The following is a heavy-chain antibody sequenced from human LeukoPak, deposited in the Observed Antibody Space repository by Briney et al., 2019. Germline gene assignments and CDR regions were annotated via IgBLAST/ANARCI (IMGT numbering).Heavy chain of an antibody. V-gene: IGHV1-46*01. CDR3: ARDFCTCSSTSCYCVMDV. Sequence: ALVKVSCKASGYTFTSYYMHWVRQAPGQGLEWMGIINPSGGSTSYAQKFQGRVTMTRDTSTSTVYMELSSLRSEDTAVYYCARDFCTCSSTSCYCVMDVWGQGTTVTVSS. CDR2: INPSGGST. CDR1: GYTFTSYY. J-gene: IGHJ6*02. D-gene: IGHD2-2*01.